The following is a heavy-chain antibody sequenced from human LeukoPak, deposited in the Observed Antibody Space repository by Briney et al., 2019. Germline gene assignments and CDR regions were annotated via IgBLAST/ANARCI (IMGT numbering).Heavy chain of an antibody. V-gene: IGHV1-2*06. D-gene: IGHD3-10*01. CDR3: ARDLDYYGSGSYGD. CDR2: INPNSGGT. J-gene: IGHJ4*02. Sequence: ASVKVSCKASGYTFTGYYMHWVRQAPGQGLEWMGRINPNSGGTNYAQKFQGRVTMTRDTSISTAYMELSRLRSDDPAVYYCARDLDYYGSGSYGDWGQGTLVTVSS. CDR1: GYTFTGYY.